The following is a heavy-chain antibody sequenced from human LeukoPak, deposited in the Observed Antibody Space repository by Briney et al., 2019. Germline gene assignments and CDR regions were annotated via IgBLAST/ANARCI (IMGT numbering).Heavy chain of an antibody. V-gene: IGHV4-34*01. CDR2: INHSGST. J-gene: IGHJ6*02. Sequence: NPSETLSLTCAVYGGSFSGYYWSWIRQPPGKGLEWIGEINHSGSTNYNPSLKSRVTISVDTSKNQFSLKLSSVTAADTAVYYCAGGRADYYYDGMDVWGQGTTVTVSS. CDR1: GGSFSGYY. CDR3: AGGRADYYYDGMDV.